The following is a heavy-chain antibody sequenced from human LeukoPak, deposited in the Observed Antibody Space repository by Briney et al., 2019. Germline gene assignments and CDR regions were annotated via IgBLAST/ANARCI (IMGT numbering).Heavy chain of an antibody. D-gene: IGHD5-18*01. CDR1: GYTFTSYG. CDR3: AGVEGYSYGPDYGMDV. V-gene: IGHV1-18*01. J-gene: IGHJ6*02. CDR2: ISAYNGNT. Sequence: GASVNVSCKASGYTFTSYGISWVRQAPGQGLEWMGWISAYNGNTNYAQKLQGRVTMTTDTSTSTAYMELRSLRSDDTAVYYCAGVEGYSYGPDYGMDVWGQGTTVTVSS.